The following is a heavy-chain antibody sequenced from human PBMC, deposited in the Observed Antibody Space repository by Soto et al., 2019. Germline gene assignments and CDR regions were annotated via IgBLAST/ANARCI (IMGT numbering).Heavy chain of an antibody. V-gene: IGHV4-59*01. CDR1: GASISGYY. J-gene: IGHJ4*02. Sequence: SETLSLTCTVSGASISGYYWSWIRQPPGKGLEWIGYIYYSGSTNYNPSLKSRVTISVDTSKNQFSLKLNSVTAADTAVYYCARGSNIAVAGYPASDYWGQGTQVTVSS. D-gene: IGHD6-19*01. CDR3: ARGSNIAVAGYPASDY. CDR2: IYYSGST.